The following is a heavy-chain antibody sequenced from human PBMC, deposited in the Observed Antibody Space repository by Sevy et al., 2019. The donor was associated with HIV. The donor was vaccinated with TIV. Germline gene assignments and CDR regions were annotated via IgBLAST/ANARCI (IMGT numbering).Heavy chain of an antibody. V-gene: IGHV1-69*06. J-gene: IGHJ4*02. Sequence: ASVKVSCKASGGTFSSYAISWVRQAPGQGLEWMGGIIPIFGTANYAQKFQGRVTITADKSTSTAYMELSSLRAEDTAVYYCARVIAARLDYWGQGTLVTVSS. D-gene: IGHD6-6*01. CDR3: ARVIAARLDY. CDR1: GGTFSSYA. CDR2: IIPIFGTA.